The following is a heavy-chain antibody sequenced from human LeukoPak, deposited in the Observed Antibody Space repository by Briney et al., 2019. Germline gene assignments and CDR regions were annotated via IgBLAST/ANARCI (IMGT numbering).Heavy chain of an antibody. D-gene: IGHD3-10*01. CDR2: ISSSSSYI. CDR3: ARGFDNYYALPGGY. Sequence: PGGSLRLSCAASGFIFSDYVMNWVRQAPGKGLEWVSSISSSSSYIYYADSVKGRFTISRDNAKKSLYLQMNSLRAEDTAVYYCARGFDNYYALPGGYWGQGTLVTVSS. J-gene: IGHJ4*02. V-gene: IGHV3-21*01. CDR1: GFIFSDYV.